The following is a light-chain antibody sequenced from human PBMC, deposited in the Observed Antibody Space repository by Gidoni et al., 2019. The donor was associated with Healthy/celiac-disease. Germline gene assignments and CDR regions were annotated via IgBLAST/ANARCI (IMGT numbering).Light chain of an antibody. Sequence: NFMLTQPHSVSESPGKPVTISCTRSRGSIASNSVQWYQQRPGSSPTTVIYEDNQRPSGVPARFSGSIDSSSNSASLTISGLKTEDEADYYCQSYDSSNHWVFGGGTKLTVL. J-gene: IGLJ3*02. CDR2: EDN. CDR3: QSYDSSNHWV. V-gene: IGLV6-57*01. CDR1: RGSIASNS.